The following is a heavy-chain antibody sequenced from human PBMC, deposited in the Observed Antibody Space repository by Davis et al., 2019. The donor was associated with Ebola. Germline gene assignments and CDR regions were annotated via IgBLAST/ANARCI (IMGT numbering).Heavy chain of an antibody. CDR3: ARDKKIVRWYFDL. CDR2: IKQDGSEK. Sequence: PGGSLRLSCAASGFTFGSYWMSWVRQAPGKGLSWVANIKQDGSEKYYVDSVKGRFTISRDNAKNSLYLQMNSLRAEDTAVYYCARDKKIVRWYFDLWGRGTLVTVSS. J-gene: IGHJ2*01. D-gene: IGHD3-16*02. V-gene: IGHV3-7*03. CDR1: GFTFGSYW.